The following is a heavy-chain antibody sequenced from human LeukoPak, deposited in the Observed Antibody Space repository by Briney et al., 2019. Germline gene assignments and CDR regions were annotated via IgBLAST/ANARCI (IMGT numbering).Heavy chain of an antibody. J-gene: IGHJ4*02. Sequence: GGSLRLSCAASGFTFSSYSMNWVRQAPGKGLEWVSSISSSSSYIYYADSVKGRFTISRDNAKNSLYLQMNSLRAEDTAVYYCARVRLRFLDSPPDYWGQGTLVTVSS. CDR3: ARVRLRFLDSPPDY. D-gene: IGHD3-3*01. CDR1: GFTFSSYS. CDR2: ISSSSSYI. V-gene: IGHV3-21*01.